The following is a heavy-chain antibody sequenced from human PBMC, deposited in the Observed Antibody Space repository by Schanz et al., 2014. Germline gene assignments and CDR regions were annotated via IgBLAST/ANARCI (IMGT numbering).Heavy chain of an antibody. CDR2: LSEGGGGT. V-gene: IGHV3-23*01. J-gene: IGHJ5*02. D-gene: IGHD3-9*01. CDR1: GFTLSNYA. CDR3: AKAADWPVTRFDP. Sequence: EMQLLESGGGLAQPGGSLRLSCAASGFTLSNYAMSWVRQAPGKGLEWVSALSEGGGGTHYAGSVRGRFTISSDSSKNTLYLQMSSLRADDTAVYYCAKAADWPVTRFDPWGQGTLVTVSS.